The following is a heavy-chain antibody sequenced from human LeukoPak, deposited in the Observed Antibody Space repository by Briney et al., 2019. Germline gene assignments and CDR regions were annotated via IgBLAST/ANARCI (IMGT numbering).Heavy chain of an antibody. CDR3: ARDFKVQYYDYVWGSPPNAFDI. V-gene: IGHV4-34*01. J-gene: IGHJ3*02. D-gene: IGHD3-16*01. CDR1: GGSFSGYY. Sequence: SETLSLTCAVYGGSFSGYYWSWIRQPPGKGLEWIGEINHSGSTNYNPSLKSRVTISVDTSKNQFSLQLNSVTPEDTAVYYCARDFKVQYYDYVWGSPPNAFDIWGQGTMVTVSS. CDR2: INHSGST.